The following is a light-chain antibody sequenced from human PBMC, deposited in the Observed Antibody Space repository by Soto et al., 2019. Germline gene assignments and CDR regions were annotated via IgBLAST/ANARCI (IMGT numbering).Light chain of an antibody. CDR1: NIGTKN. Sequence: SYELTQPLSVSVALGQTAMITCGVNNIGTKNVHWYQQKPCQAPVLVIYRDNNRPSGIPERFAGSNSGNTATLTISRAQAADEAEYYCQVWDSSTGVFGTGTKVTVL. V-gene: IGLV3-9*01. J-gene: IGLJ1*01. CDR3: QVWDSSTGV. CDR2: RDN.